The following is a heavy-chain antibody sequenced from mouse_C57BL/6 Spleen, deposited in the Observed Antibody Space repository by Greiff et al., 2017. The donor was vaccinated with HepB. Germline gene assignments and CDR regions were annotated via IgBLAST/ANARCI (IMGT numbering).Heavy chain of an antibody. D-gene: IGHD1-1*01. CDR3: ARSTTVAPYYFDY. Sequence: EVQLQQSGPVLVKPGASVKMSCKASGYTFTDYYMNWVKQSHGKSLEWIGVINPYNGGTSYNQKFKGKATLTVDKSSSTAYMELNSLTSEDSAVYYCARSTTVAPYYFDYWGQGTTLTVSS. J-gene: IGHJ2*01. CDR1: GYTFTDYY. V-gene: IGHV1-19*01. CDR2: INPYNGGT.